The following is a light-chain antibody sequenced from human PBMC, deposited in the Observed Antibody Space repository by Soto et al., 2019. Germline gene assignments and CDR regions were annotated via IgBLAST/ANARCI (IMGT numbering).Light chain of an antibody. Sequence: QSALTQPASVSGSPGQSITISCTGTSSDVGSYNLVSWYQQHPGKAPKLMIYEGSKRPSGVFNRFSGSKSGNTASLTISGLQAEDEAHYYCCSYAGTSTFVIFGGGTKLTVL. J-gene: IGLJ2*01. V-gene: IGLV2-23*03. CDR1: SSDVGSYNL. CDR2: EGS. CDR3: CSYAGTSTFVI.